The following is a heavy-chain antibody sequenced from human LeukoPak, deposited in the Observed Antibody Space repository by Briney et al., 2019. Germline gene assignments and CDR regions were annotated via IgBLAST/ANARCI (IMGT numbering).Heavy chain of an antibody. Sequence: SETLSLTCTVSGGSISISSFYWGWIRQPPGKQLEWIGSIYYSGSAYYNPTLKSRVTISVDTSENQFSLRLTSVTATDTAAYYCARHLSLSSDFDYWGQGTLVTVSS. D-gene: IGHD6-6*01. CDR2: IYYSGSA. CDR1: GGSISISSFY. J-gene: IGHJ4*02. CDR3: ARHLSLSSDFDY. V-gene: IGHV4-39*01.